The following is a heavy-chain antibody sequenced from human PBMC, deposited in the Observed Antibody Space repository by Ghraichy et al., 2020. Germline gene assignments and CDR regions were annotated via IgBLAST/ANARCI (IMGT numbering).Heavy chain of an antibody. CDR2: IYYSGST. J-gene: IGHJ4*02. D-gene: IGHD2-15*01. Sequence: SETLSLTCTVSGGSISSSNYYWGWIRQPPGKGLEWIGNIYYSGSTYYNPSLKSRVTISVATSKNQFSLRLSSVTAADTAVYYCASLLRNCSGGSCYPSFVYWGQGTLVTVSS. CDR1: GGSISSSNYY. V-gene: IGHV4-39*01. CDR3: ASLLRNCSGGSCYPSFVY.